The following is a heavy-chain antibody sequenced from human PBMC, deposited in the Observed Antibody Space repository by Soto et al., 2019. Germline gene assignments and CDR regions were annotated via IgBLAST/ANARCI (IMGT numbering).Heavy chain of an antibody. CDR1: GGTFSNYA. J-gene: IGHJ6*02. CDR2: IIPIFGTA. D-gene: IGHD6-6*01. Sequence: QVQLVQSGAEVKKPGSSVKVSCKASGGTFSNYAISWVRQAPGQGLEWMGGIIPIFGTAHYAQKFQGRVTTTADESTSTAYMELSSLRSEDTAVYYCARELYSIAARLPYYYDGMDVWGQGTTVNVSS. CDR3: ARELYSIAARLPYYYDGMDV. V-gene: IGHV1-69*12.